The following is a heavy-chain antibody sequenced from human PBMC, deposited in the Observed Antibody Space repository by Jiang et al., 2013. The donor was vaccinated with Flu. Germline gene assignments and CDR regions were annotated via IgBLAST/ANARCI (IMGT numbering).Heavy chain of an antibody. CDR1: GYTFATYG. Sequence: SVKVSCKASGYTFATYGISWVRQAPGQGLEWMGWISDYNGNTVYAQKVQGRVTLTTDTSTTTAYMELRNLRSDDTAVYYCARNSDILTGLKNWFDPWGQGTLVTVSS. J-gene: IGHJ5*02. D-gene: IGHD3-9*01. CDR3: ARNSDILTGLKNWFDP. V-gene: IGHV1-18*01. CDR2: ISDYNGNT.